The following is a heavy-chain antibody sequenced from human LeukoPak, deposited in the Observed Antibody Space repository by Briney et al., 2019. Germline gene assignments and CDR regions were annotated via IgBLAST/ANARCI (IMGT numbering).Heavy chain of an antibody. CDR3: AKDERAYYYYYMDV. J-gene: IGHJ6*03. D-gene: IGHD1-1*01. CDR1: GFTFSSYG. V-gene: IGHV3-30*02. CDR2: IRYDGSNK. Sequence: PGGSLRLSCAASGFTFSSYGMHWVRQAPGKGLEWGAFIRYDGSNKYYADSVKGRFTISRDNSKNTLYLQMNSLRAEDTAVYYCAKDERAYYYYYMDVWGKGTTVTVSS.